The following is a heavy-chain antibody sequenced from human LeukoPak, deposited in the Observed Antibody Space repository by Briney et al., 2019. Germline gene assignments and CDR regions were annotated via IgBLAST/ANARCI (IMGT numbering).Heavy chain of an antibody. CDR2: ISGSGGST. D-gene: IGHD3-22*01. CDR3: AKDTSKPYYYDSSGYYAIDY. CDR1: GFTFSSYA. Sequence: GGSLRLSCAASGFTFSSYAMSWVRQAPGKGLEWVSAISGSGGSTYYADSVKGRFTISRDNSKNTLYLQMNSLRAKDTAVYYCAKDTSKPYYYDSSGYYAIDYWGQGTLVTVSS. J-gene: IGHJ4*02. V-gene: IGHV3-23*01.